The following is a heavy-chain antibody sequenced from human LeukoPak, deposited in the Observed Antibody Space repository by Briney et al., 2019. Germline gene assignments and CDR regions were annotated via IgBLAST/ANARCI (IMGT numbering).Heavy chain of an antibody. CDR3: ARGAARKVAFPYYYYHYMDV. J-gene: IGHJ6*03. CDR1: GGSFSGYY. V-gene: IGHV4-34*01. CDR2: INHSGST. Sequence: SETLSLTCAVYGGSFSGYYWSWIRQPPGKGLEWIGEINHSGSTNNNPSLKSGVTISVATSKNQFSLKLSSVTAADTDVYYCARGAARKVAFPYYYYHYMDVWGKGTTVTVSS. D-gene: IGHD6-6*01.